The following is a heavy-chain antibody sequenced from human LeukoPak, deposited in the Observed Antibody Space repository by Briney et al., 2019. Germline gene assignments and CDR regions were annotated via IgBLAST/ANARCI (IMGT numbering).Heavy chain of an antibody. V-gene: IGHV3-23*01. D-gene: IGHD6-13*01. CDR1: GFTFSSYA. J-gene: IGHJ1*01. CDR3: AKETGYSSSWYKYFQH. Sequence: PGGSLRLPCAASGFTFSSYAMSWVRQAPGKGLEWVSAISGSGGSTYYADSVKGRFTISRDNSKNTLYLQMNSLRAEDTAVYYCAKETGYSSSWYKYFQHWGQGTLVTVSS. CDR2: ISGSGGST.